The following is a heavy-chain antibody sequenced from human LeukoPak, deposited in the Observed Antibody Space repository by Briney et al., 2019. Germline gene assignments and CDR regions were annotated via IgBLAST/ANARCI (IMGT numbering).Heavy chain of an antibody. CDR2: INPNSGGT. CDR3: ARVFTCSSTSCYTDFDY. Sequence: GASVKVSCKASGYTFTCYYMHWARQAPGQGLEWMGWINPNSGGTNYAQKFQGRVTMTRDTSISTAYMELSRLRSDDTAVYYYARVFTCSSTSCYTDFDYWGQGTLVTVSS. V-gene: IGHV1-2*02. CDR1: GYTFTCYY. J-gene: IGHJ4*02. D-gene: IGHD2-2*02.